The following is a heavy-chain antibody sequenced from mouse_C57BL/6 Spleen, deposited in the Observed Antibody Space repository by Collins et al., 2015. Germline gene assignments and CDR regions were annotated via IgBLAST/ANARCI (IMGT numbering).Heavy chain of an antibody. D-gene: IGHD1-2*01. V-gene: IGHV1-69*02. CDR2: IYPSDSYT. J-gene: IGHJ4*01. CDR1: GYTFTSYW. CDR3: TSGYGAMDY. Sequence: QAQLQQPGAELVRPGASVKLSCKASGYTFTSYWINWVKQRPGQGLEWIGNIYPSDSYTNYNQKFKDKATLTVDKSSSTAYMQLSSPTSEDSAVYYCTSGYGAMDYWGQGTSVTVSS.